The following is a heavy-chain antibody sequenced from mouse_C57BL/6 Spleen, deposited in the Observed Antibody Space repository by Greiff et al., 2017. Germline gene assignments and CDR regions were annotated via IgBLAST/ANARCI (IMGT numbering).Heavy chain of an antibody. D-gene: IGHD1-1*01. V-gene: IGHV5-4*03. J-gene: IGHJ1*03. CDR1: GFTFSSYA. CDR2: ISDGGSYT. CDR3: ARYRGDGSGWYFDV. Sequence: EVKLVESGGGLVKPGGSLKLSCAASGFTFSSYAMSWVRQTPEKRLEWVATISDGGSYTYYPDNVKGRFTISRDNAKNNLYLQMSHLKSEDTSMYYGARYRGDGSGWYFDVWGTGTTVTFAS.